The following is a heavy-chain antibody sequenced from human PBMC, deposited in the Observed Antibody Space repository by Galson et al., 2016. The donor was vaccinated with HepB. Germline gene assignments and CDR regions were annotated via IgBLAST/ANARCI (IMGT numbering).Heavy chain of an antibody. CDR3: ARDWCMGIAAAGTEVTTTRLGY. J-gene: IGHJ4*02. V-gene: IGHV6-1*01. D-gene: IGHD6-13*01. CDR2: TYYRSKWYN. Sequence: CAISGDSVSSNSAAWNWIRQSPSRGLEWLGRTYYRSKWYNDYAVSVKSRITINPDTSTNQFSLQLNSVTPEDTAVYYGARDWCMGIAAAGTEVTTTRLGYWGQGTLVTVSS. CDR1: GDSVSSNSAA.